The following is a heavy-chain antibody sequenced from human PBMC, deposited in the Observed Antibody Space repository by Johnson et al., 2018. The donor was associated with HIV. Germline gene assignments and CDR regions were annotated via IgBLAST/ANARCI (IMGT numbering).Heavy chain of an antibody. V-gene: IGHV3-66*01. CDR2: FYSDSNT. J-gene: IGHJ3*02. D-gene: IGHD6-13*01. CDR1: GFTVSSNY. Sequence: VQLVESGGGLVQPGGSLRLSCAASGFTVSSNYMSWVRQAPGKGLEWVSVFYSDSNTYSSDSMKGRFTISRDNSKNTLYLQMNSLRAEDTAVYYCARERIAAAGLDAFDIWGQGTMVTVSS. CDR3: ARERIAAAGLDAFDI.